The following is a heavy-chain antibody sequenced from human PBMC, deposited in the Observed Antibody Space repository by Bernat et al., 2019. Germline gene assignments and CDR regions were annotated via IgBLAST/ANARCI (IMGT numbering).Heavy chain of an antibody. D-gene: IGHD6-19*01. J-gene: IGHJ6*02. Sequence: QVQLVESGGGVVQPGRSLRLSCAASGFTFSSYAMHWVRQAPGKGLEWVAVISYDGSNKYYADSVKGRFTISRDNSKNTLYLQMNSLRAEDTAVYYCAREREEQWLSSPRYYYYGMDVWGQGTTVTISS. CDR2: ISYDGSNK. CDR3: AREREEQWLSSPRYYYYGMDV. V-gene: IGHV3-30-3*01. CDR1: GFTFSSYA.